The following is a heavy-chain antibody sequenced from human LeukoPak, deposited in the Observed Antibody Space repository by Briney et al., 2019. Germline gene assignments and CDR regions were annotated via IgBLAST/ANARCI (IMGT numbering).Heavy chain of an antibody. V-gene: IGHV1-69*02. D-gene: IGHD3-16*02. CDR1: GYTFTGYY. CDR3: ARNMITFGGVIVPPAY. CDR2: IIPILGIA. Sequence: ASVKVSCKASGYTFTGYYMHWVRQAPGQGLEWMGRIIPILGIANYAQKFQGRVTITADKSTSTAYMELSSLRSEDTAVYYCARNMITFGGVIVPPAYWGQGTLVTVSS. J-gene: IGHJ4*02.